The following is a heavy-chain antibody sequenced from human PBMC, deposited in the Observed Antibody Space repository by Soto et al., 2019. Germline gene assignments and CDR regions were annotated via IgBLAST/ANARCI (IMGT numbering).Heavy chain of an antibody. D-gene: IGHD5-12*01. CDR2: IYYSGST. J-gene: IGHJ4*02. CDR3: ARRGYDLNLDY. V-gene: IGHV4-39*01. CDR1: GGSISSSSYY. Sequence: SETLSLTCTVSGGSISSSSYYWGWIRQPPGKGLEWIGSIYYSGSTYYNPSLKSRVTISVDTSKNQFSLKLSSVTAADTAVYYCARRGYDLNLDYWGQGTLVTVSS.